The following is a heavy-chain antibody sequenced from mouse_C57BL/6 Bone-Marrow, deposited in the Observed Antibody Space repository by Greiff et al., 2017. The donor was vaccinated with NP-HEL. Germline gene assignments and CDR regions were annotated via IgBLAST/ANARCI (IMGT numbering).Heavy chain of an antibody. V-gene: IGHV1-18*01. J-gene: IGHJ2*01. CDR2: INPNNGGT. CDR3: ARGSTRGNYGRYFDY. Sequence: VQLQQSGPELVKPGASVKIPCKASGYTFTDYNMDWVKQSHGKSLEWIGDINPNNGGTIYNQKFKGKATLTVDKSSSTAYMELRSLTSEDTAVYYCARGSTRGNYGRYFDYWGQGTTLTVSS. D-gene: IGHD2-1*01. CDR1: GYTFTDYN.